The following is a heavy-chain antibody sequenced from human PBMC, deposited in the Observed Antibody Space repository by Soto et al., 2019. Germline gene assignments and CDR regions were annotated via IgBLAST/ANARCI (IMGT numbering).Heavy chain of an antibody. Sequence: SETLSLTCTVSGGSVSSESHYWSWIRQTPGKGLEWIGYIYYTGSTNYNPSLKGRVTISVDTSKNQFSLKLSSVTAADTAVYYCARYYYDSSGYLPFDYWGQGTLVTVSS. CDR1: GGSVSSESHY. D-gene: IGHD3-22*01. V-gene: IGHV4-61*01. J-gene: IGHJ4*02. CDR3: ARYYYDSSGYLPFDY. CDR2: IYYTGST.